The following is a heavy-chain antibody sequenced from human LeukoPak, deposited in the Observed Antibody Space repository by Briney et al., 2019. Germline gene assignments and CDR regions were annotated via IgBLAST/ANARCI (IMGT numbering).Heavy chain of an antibody. CDR3: AKLAKYFYGSETYYFFEH. Sequence: GGSLRLSCVASGFSLSNFAMNWVRQAPGKGLEWVANINQDGTEKYYVDSVKGRFTISRDNAKNSLYLQMNSLRVEDTAVYYCAKLAKYFYGSETYYFFEHWGQGTPVTASS. V-gene: IGHV3-7*01. CDR2: INQDGTEK. CDR1: GFSLSNFA. D-gene: IGHD3-10*01. J-gene: IGHJ4*02.